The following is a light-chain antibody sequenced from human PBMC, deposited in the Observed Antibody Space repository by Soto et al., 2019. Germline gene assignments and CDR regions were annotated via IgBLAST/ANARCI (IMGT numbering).Light chain of an antibody. CDR2: DST. J-gene: IGKJ5*01. V-gene: IGKV3-11*01. CDR3: QQRNVWPPIT. CDR1: QSIHTS. Sequence: VLTHSPATLSLSPCERATLSFRASQSIHTSLAWYQQKSGKPPRLVIYDSTLRANGVPDRFGGSRSGTEFTLTINSLEPEDFAVYYCQQRNVWPPITFGQGTRLEIK.